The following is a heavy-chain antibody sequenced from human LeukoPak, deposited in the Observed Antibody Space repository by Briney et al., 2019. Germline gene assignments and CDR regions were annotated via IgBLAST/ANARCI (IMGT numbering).Heavy chain of an antibody. J-gene: IGHJ4*02. D-gene: IGHD4-17*01. Sequence: PGGSLRLSCAASGFTFSSYEMNCVRQAPGKGLEWVSYISSSGSTIYYADSVKGRFTISRDNAKNSLYLQMNSLRAEDTAVYYCARAPYGVFDYWGQGTLVTVSS. V-gene: IGHV3-48*03. CDR1: GFTFSSYE. CDR3: ARAPYGVFDY. CDR2: ISSSGSTI.